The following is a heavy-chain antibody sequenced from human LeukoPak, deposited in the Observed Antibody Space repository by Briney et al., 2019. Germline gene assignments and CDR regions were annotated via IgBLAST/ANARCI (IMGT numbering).Heavy chain of an antibody. J-gene: IGHJ3*02. CDR2: TYYRSKWYN. CDR1: GDSVSSNSAA. CDR3: ARDRVGDSSGYYYRLAFDI. Sequence: SQTLSLTCAISGDSVSSNSAAWNWIRQSPSRGLEWLGRTYYRSKWYNDYAVSVKSRITINPDTSKNQFSLQLNSVTSEDTAVYYCARDRVGDSSGYYYRLAFDIWGQGTMVTVSS. V-gene: IGHV6-1*01. D-gene: IGHD3-22*01.